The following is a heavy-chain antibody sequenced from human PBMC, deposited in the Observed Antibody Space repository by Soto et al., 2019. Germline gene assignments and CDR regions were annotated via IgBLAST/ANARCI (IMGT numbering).Heavy chain of an antibody. CDR2: IIPIVDIV. CDR1: GGTFTRYT. V-gene: IGHV1-69*08. D-gene: IGHD6-19*01. J-gene: IGHJ5*02. Sequence: QVQLVQSGAEVKNPGSSVKVSCKASGGTFTRYTFHWVRQAPGQGLEWMGKIIPIVDIVSYAQKFQGRLMITADKSPSTAYMALSSLTSEDTAVYFCATDGSSGLGFEPWGKGTLVTVSS. CDR3: ATDGSSGLGFEP.